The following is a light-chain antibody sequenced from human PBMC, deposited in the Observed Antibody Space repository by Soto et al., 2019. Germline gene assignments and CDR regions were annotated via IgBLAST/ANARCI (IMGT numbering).Light chain of an antibody. Sequence: DIQMTQSPSSLSASAGDRITITCRASHSIHNYLSRYQLKPGKASRLLIYAASNLQRGVPSRFTGSGSGTDFTLTINSLQPEDFATYYCQQSYSTLITFGQGTRLEI. CDR2: AAS. J-gene: IGKJ5*01. CDR1: HSIHNY. CDR3: QQSYSTLIT. V-gene: IGKV1-39*01.